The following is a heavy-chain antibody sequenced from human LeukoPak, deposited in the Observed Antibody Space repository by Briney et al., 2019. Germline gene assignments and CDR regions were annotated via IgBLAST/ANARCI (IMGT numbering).Heavy chain of an antibody. J-gene: IGHJ4*02. CDR2: TYYRSKWSF. Sequence: SQTLSLTCDISGDSLFTNGVAWNWIRQSPSRGLEWLGRTYYRSKWSFEYGVSVKGRIGINADTSKNQFSLQLSSVTPEDTAVYYCARGKYSSFDNWGQGTLVTVSS. V-gene: IGHV6-1*01. CDR1: GDSLFTNGVA. CDR3: ARGKYSSFDN. D-gene: IGHD6-13*01.